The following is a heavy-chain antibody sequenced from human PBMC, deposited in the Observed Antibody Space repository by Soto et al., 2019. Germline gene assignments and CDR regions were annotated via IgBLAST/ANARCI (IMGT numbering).Heavy chain of an antibody. CDR2: MNPNSGNT. CDR1: GYTFTSYD. J-gene: IGHJ6*02. V-gene: IGHV1-8*01. CDR3: ARGFTVRGVIITGYYYGMDV. D-gene: IGHD3-10*01. Sequence: ASVKVSCKASGYTFTSYDINWVRQATGQGLEWMGWMNPNSGNTGYAQKFQGRVTMTRNTSISTAYMELSSLRSEDTAVYYCARGFTVRGVIITGYYYGMDVWGQGTTVTVPS.